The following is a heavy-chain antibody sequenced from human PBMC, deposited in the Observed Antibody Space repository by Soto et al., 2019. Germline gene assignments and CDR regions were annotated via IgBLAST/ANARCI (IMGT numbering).Heavy chain of an antibody. CDR3: TTDSYSTIIVVRFDY. J-gene: IGHJ4*01. V-gene: IGHV3-15*07. CDR2: IKSKTDGGTA. D-gene: IGHD3-22*01. Sequence: GGSLRLSCAASGFTFSNAWINWVRQAPGKGLEWVGRIKSKTDGGTADFAAPVKGRFAISRDDSKNTVYLQMNSLKTEHTAVYYCTTDSYSTIIVVRFDYWGHGTLVTVSS. CDR1: GFTFSNAW.